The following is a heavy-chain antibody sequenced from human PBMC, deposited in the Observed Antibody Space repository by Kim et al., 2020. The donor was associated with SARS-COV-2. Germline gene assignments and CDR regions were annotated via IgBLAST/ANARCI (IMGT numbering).Heavy chain of an antibody. CDR3: AILYSRPPGSTGF. D-gene: IGHD4-4*01. Sequence: GGSLRLSCAVSGFSFSSRWSSWVRQAPGKGLEWVACIKEDGSETHSVDSVKGRFTISRDNAKKALYLHMNSLRAEDSALYYCAILYSRPPGSTGFWGQGT. J-gene: IGHJ4*02. CDR1: GFSFSSRW. V-gene: IGHV3-7*01. CDR2: IKEDGSET.